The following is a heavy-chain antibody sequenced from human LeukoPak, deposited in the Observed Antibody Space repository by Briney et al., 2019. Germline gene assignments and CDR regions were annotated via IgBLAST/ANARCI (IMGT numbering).Heavy chain of an antibody. D-gene: IGHD3-10*01. J-gene: IGHJ4*02. CDR2: IWYDGSNK. CDR1: GFTFSNYG. Sequence: GGSLRLSCAASGFTFSNYGMHWVRQAPGKGLEWVAVIWYDGSNKYYVDSVKGQFTISRDNSKNTLYLQMNSLRAEDTAVYYCARDPMVRGTRYSFDYWGQGTLVTVSS. V-gene: IGHV3-33*01. CDR3: ARDPMVRGTRYSFDY.